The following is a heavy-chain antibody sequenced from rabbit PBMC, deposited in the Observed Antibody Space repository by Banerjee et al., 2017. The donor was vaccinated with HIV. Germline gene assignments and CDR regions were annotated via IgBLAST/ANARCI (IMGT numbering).Heavy chain of an antibody. J-gene: IGHJ4*01. CDR1: GFSFSSYW. D-gene: IGHD2-1*01. V-gene: IGHV1S40*01. CDR3: ARGGDYGYLYFNL. Sequence: QSLEESGGDLVKPEGSLTLTCTASGFSFSSYWMCWVRQAPGKGPEWIACISAGGGSTYYASWAKGRFTISKTSSTTVTLQMTSLTAADTATYFCARGGDYGYLYFNLWGPGTLVTVS. CDR2: ISAGGGST.